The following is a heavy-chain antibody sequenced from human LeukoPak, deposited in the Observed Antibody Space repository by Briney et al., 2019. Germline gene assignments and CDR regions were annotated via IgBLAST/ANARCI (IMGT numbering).Heavy chain of an antibody. CDR1: GDSVSINNAA. J-gene: IGHJ6*02. CDR3: ARTRYSSGGAYYYGVDV. D-gene: IGHD6-19*01. V-gene: IGHV6-1*01. CDR2: AYYRSKWFN. Sequence: SQTLSLTCALSGDSVSINNAAWNWIRQSPSRGLEWLGRAYYRSKWFNDYAVSVKSRITITSDTSKNQFSLQLNSVTPEDTAVYYCARTRYSSGGAYYYGVDVWGQGTTVTVSS.